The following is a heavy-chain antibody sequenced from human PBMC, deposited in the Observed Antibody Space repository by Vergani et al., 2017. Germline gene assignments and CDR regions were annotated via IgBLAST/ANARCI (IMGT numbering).Heavy chain of an antibody. CDR3: ARGTNNWNPRFDY. Sequence: QVQLVQSGAEVKKPGASVKVSCKASGYTFTGYYMHWVRQAPGQGLEWMGWINPNSGGTNYAKKFQGWVTMTRDTSISTAYMELRRLRSDDTAVHYCARGTNNWNPRFDYWGQGTLVTVSS. CDR2: INPNSGGT. CDR1: GYTFTGYY. V-gene: IGHV1-2*04. J-gene: IGHJ4*02. D-gene: IGHD1-20*01.